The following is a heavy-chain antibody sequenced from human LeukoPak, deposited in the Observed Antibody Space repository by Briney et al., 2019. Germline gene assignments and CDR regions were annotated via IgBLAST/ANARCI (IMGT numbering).Heavy chain of an antibody. Sequence: PGGSLRLSCAASGFTFSRYSIHWVRQAPGKGLMWVSDVNHNGRTANYADSVRGRFTTSRDNAQNTAFLQMTSLSADDTAVYYCARDSPGSIDFWGQGTLVTVSS. V-gene: IGHV3-74*01. D-gene: IGHD1-1*01. J-gene: IGHJ4*02. CDR3: ARDSPGSIDF. CDR2: VNHNGRTA. CDR1: GFTFSRYS.